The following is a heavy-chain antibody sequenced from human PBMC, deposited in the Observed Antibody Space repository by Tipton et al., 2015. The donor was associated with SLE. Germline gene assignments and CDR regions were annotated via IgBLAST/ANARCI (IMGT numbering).Heavy chain of an antibody. J-gene: IGHJ1*01. V-gene: IGHV1-18*01. CDR1: GYTFTSYG. CDR2: ISAYNGTT. CDR3: ARFRPSITKIITIFEH. Sequence: QSGAEVKKPGASVKVSCKASGYTFTSYGISWVRQAPGQGLEWLGWISAYNGTTNYAQKLQGRVTMTTDTSTSTAYMELRSLRSDDSAVYYCARFRPSITKIITIFEHWGQGPLVTVSS. D-gene: IGHD3-3*01.